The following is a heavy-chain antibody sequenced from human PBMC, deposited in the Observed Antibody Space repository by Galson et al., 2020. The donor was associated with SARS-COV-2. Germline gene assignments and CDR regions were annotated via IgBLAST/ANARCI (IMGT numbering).Heavy chain of an antibody. CDR2: NSGSGGTT. CDR1: GFTFSNYG. Sequence: TGGSLRLSCAASGFTFSNYGMSWVRQAPGKGLEWVSGNSGSGGTTSYADSVKGRFTISRDNSKNTLYLQMNSLRAEDTAVYYCAKKTAVAEYFFVFRGQVTLV. J-gene: IGHJ4*01. D-gene: IGHD3-10*02. CDR3: AKKTAVAEYFFVF. V-gene: IGHV3-23*01.